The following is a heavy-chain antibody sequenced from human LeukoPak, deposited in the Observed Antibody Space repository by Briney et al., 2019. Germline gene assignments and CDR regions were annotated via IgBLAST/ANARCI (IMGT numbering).Heavy chain of an antibody. V-gene: IGHV3-23*01. D-gene: IGHD4-17*01. CDR3: ATDPPGTGDFAKYYFDS. Sequence: GGSLRLSCAASGFTFSDSAMTWVRQAPGKGLEWVSLISFSGDSIYYADSVKGRFTISRDNSKNTLSVQMNSLRAEDTAVYYCATDPPGTGDFAKYYFDSWGQGTLVTVSS. CDR2: ISFSGDSI. J-gene: IGHJ4*02. CDR1: GFTFSDSA.